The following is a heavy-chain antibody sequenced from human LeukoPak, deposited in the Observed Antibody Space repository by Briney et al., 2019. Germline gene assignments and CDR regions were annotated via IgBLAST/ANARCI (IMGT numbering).Heavy chain of an antibody. V-gene: IGHV3-30*02. CDR3: AKDPDHVSPGPMNY. CDR2: IRYDGSNK. D-gene: IGHD3-22*01. Sequence: PGGSLRLSCAASGFTFSSYGMHWVRQAPGKGLEWVAFIRYDGSNKYYADSVKGRFTISRDNSKNTLYLQMNSLRAEDTAVYYCAKDPDHVSPGPMNYWGQGTLVTVSS. J-gene: IGHJ4*02. CDR1: GFTFSSYG.